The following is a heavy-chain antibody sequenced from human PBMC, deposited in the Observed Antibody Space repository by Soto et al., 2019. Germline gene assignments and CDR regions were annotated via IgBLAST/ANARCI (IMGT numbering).Heavy chain of an antibody. V-gene: IGHV3-48*02. CDR3: ASTRPRFRDGYNDY. J-gene: IGHJ4*02. CDR2: ISSSSSTI. CDR1: GFTFSSYS. Sequence: GGSLRLSCAASGFTFSSYSMNWVRQAPGKGLEWVSYISSSSSTIYYADSVKGRFTISRDNAKNSLYLQMNSLRDEDTAVYYCASTRPRFRDGYNDYRGQGTLVTVSS. D-gene: IGHD5-18*01.